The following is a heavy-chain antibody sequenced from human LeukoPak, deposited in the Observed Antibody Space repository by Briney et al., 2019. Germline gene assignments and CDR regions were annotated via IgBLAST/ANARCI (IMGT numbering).Heavy chain of an antibody. CDR2: ISSSSSYI. D-gene: IGHD4-23*01. CDR3: AKDLGWYLDY. CDR1: GFTFSSYS. V-gene: IGHV3-21*01. J-gene: IGHJ4*02. Sequence: PGGSLRLSCAASGFTFSSYSMNWVRQAPGKGLEWVSSISSSSSYIYYADSVKGRSTISRDNAKNSLYLQMNSLRAEDTAVYYCAKDLGWYLDYWGQGTLVTVSS.